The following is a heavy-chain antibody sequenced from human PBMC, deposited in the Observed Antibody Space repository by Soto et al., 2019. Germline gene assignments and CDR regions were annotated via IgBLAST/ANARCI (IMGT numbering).Heavy chain of an antibody. CDR1: GYTFTSYG. J-gene: IGHJ3*02. V-gene: IGHV1-18*01. CDR2: ISTYNGNP. Sequence: QVQLVQSGPEAKKPGASVKVSCKASGYTFTSYGISWVRQAPGQGLEWMGWISTYNGNPNYAQKLQGRVTMTTDTSTSTAYMELRSLRSDDTAVFYCARAPLYSTSPKSAFDIWGQGTVVTVSS. D-gene: IGHD6-6*01. CDR3: ARAPLYSTSPKSAFDI.